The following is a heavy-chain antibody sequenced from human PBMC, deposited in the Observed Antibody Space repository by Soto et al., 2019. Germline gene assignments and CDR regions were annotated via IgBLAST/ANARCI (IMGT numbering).Heavy chain of an antibody. D-gene: IGHD3-16*01. CDR1: GFSLSDDG. CDR3: ARQINWRDGGA. Sequence: PGGSLRLSCAASGFSLSDDGVNWVRQAPGKGLEWISSVNRGASSLYYAESVKGRFTMSRYDAKNSVYLHMNSLRDEDTAVYYCARQINWRDGGAWGQGTLVTVST. V-gene: IGHV3-48*02. J-gene: IGHJ5*02. CDR2: VNRGASSL.